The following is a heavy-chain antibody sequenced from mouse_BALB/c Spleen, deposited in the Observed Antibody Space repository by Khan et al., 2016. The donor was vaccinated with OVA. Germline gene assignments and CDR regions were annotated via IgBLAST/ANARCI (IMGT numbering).Heavy chain of an antibody. D-gene: IGHD2-10*01. CDR2: IWSDGST. CDR3: ARQPYYHYNIMDY. V-gene: IGHV2-6-1*01. J-gene: IGHJ4*01. CDR1: GFSLTNYG. Sequence: QVQLKESGPGLVAPSQSLSITCTISGFSLTNYGVHWVRQPPGQGLEWLVVIWSDGSTTYNSALKSRLTISKDNSKSQVFLKRNSLQTDDTAVYFGARQPYYHYNIMDYWGQGTSVTVSS.